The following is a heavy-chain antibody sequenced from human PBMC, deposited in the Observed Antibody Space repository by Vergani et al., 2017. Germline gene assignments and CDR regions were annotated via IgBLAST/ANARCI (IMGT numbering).Heavy chain of an antibody. Sequence: QVQLVQSGAEVKKPGASVKVSCKASGYTFTGYYMHWVRQAPGQGLEWMGWINPNSGGTNYAQKLQGRVTMTTDTSTSTAYMELRSLRSDDTAVYYCARVRGNGRYYYYYYMDVWGKGTTVTVSS. J-gene: IGHJ6*03. CDR3: ARVRGNGRYYYYYYMDV. V-gene: IGHV1-2*02. D-gene: IGHD3-10*01. CDR2: INPNSGGT. CDR1: GYTFTGYY.